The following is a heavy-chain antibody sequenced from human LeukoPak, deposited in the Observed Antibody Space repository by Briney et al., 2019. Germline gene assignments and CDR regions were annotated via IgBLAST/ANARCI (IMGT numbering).Heavy chain of an antibody. V-gene: IGHV1-2*02. CDR1: GYTFTGYY. CDR2: INPNSGGT. CDR3: ARDRMYYYDSSGYYPRWFDP. Sequence: ASVKVSCKASGYTFTGYYMHWVRQAPGQGLEWMGWINPNSGGTNYAQKFQGRVTMTRDTSISTAYMELSRLRSDDTAVYYCARDRMYYYDSSGYYPRWFDPWGQGTLVTVSS. J-gene: IGHJ5*02. D-gene: IGHD3-22*01.